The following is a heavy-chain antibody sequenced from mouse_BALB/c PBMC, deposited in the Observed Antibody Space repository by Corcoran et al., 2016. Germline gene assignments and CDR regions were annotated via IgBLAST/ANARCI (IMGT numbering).Heavy chain of an antibody. CDR2: IYWDDGK. CDR3: ARGYYCGSRYGWYVDG. J-gene: IGHJ1*01. D-gene: IGHD1-1*01. CDR1: GFSLSTSGMG. V-gene: IGHV8-12*01. Sequence: QVTLKESGPGILQPSQTLSLTCSFSGFSLSTSGMGVSWIRQPSGKGLEWLAHIYWDDGKRYNPSLKRRLTIAKDTARNQVFLKITSVDTADTATYYCARGYYCGSRYGWYVDGWGAVTTVTVSA.